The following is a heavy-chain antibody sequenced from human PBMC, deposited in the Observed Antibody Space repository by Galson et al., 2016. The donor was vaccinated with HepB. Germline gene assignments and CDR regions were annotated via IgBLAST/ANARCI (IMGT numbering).Heavy chain of an antibody. CDR1: GGSISNGGYY. CDR2: IHYSEST. D-gene: IGHD2-15*01. CDR3: ARVDCSGGACYSFDC. Sequence: TLSLTCTVSGGSISNGGYYWSWIRQHPGKGLEWIGYIHYSESTYYNPSLKSRVTISVDTSKNQFSLKLNSVTAADTAVYYCARVDCSGGACYSFDCWGQGALVTVSS. V-gene: IGHV4-31*03. J-gene: IGHJ4*02.